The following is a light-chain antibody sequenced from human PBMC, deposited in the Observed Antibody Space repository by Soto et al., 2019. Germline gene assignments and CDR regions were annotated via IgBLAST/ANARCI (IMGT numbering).Light chain of an antibody. Sequence: IMLTQSPGPLSLSPGDRASLSCRAIQNLSAYFLAWYQHKPGRAPRVLIFGAFSRVTGIPDRFSGSGSGTDFTLTISRREPGDCAVYFFQHYMSTPRTLGQATRGDIK. V-gene: IGKV3-20*01. CDR2: GAF. CDR1: QNLSAYF. J-gene: IGKJ1*01. CDR3: QHYMSTPRT.